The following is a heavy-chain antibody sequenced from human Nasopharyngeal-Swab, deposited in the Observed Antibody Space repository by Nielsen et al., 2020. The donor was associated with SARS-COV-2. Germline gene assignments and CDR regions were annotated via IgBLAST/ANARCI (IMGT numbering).Heavy chain of an antibody. D-gene: IGHD3-22*01. CDR3: ARHSRVTTVVVVTLFDY. J-gene: IGHJ4*02. V-gene: IGHV4-39*01. CDR2: ITYRGPT. CDR1: GASITANNYY. Sequence: SETLSLTCTVSGASITANNYYWAWIRQPPVKGLEWIGIITYRGPTFYNPSLKSRVSISVDASQNQFSLNLWSVTAADTAVFYCARHSRVTTVVVVTLFDYWGRGSLVTVSS.